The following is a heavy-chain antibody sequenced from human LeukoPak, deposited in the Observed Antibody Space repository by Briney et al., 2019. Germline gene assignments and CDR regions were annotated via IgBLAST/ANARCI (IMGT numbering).Heavy chain of an antibody. CDR3: ARGYSSSWYIWDY. V-gene: IGHV3-21*01. CDR1: GFTFSSYS. J-gene: IGHJ4*02. Sequence: GGSLRLSCAASGFTFSSYSMNWVRQAPGKGLEWVSSISSSSSYIYYADSVKGRFTISRDNAKNSLYLQMNSLRAEDTAVYYCARGYSSSWYIWDYWGQGTLVTVSS. CDR2: ISSSSSYI. D-gene: IGHD6-13*01.